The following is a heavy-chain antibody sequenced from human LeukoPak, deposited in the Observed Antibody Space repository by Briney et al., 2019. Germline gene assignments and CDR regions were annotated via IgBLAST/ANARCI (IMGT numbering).Heavy chain of an antibody. CDR1: GFTFISYE. CDR3: ARDIWLDPSFDY. V-gene: IGHV3-48*03. Sequence: GGSLRLSCAASGFTFISYERNWVRQAPGKGLEWVSYISSSGSTRYYADSVKGRVTISRDNAKNSLYLQLNSLRAEDTAVYYCARDIWLDPSFDYWGQGTLVTVSS. CDR2: ISSSGSTR. D-gene: IGHD6-19*01. J-gene: IGHJ4*02.